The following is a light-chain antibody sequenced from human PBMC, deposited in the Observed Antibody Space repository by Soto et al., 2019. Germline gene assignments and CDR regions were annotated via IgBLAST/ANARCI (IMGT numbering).Light chain of an antibody. V-gene: IGKV3-20*01. CDR3: QQYESSPLT. J-gene: IGKJ4*01. CDR1: QRVSSGF. CDR2: RAS. Sequence: EIVLTQSPDTLSLSPGERATLSCRASQRVSSGFLAWYQQKPGQAPRLLIYRASTRATGIPDRFTGSGSGTDFTRTISRLDPEDFAVYYCQQYESSPLTFGGGTKVEIK.